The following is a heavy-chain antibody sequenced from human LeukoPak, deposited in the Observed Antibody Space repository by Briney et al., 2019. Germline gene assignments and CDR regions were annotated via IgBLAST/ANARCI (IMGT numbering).Heavy chain of an antibody. V-gene: IGHV1-8*01. CDR1: GYTFTSYD. CDR3: ARGAAPIYYYYYGMDV. CDR2: MNPNSGNT. Sequence: ASVKVSCKASGYTFTSYDINWVRQAPGQGLEWMGWMNPNSGNTGYAQKFQGRVTMTRNTSISTAYMELSSLRSEDTAVYYCARGAAPIYYYYYGMDVWGQGTTVTVSS. D-gene: IGHD6-13*01. J-gene: IGHJ6*02.